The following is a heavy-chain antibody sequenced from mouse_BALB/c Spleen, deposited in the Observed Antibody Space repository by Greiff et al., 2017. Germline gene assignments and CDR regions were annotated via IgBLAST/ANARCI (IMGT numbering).Heavy chain of an antibody. CDR1: GYTFTSYW. J-gene: IGHJ2*01. CDR2: IYPGNSDT. CDR3: TRDSSYYGKRVYFDY. D-gene: IGHD2-10*01. V-gene: IGHV1-5*01. Sequence: EVQLQQSGTVLARPGASVKMSCKASGYTFTSYWMHWVKQRPGQGLEWIGAIYPGNSDTSYNQKFKGKAKLTAVTSTSTAYMELSSLTNEDSAVYYCTRDSSYYGKRVYFDYWGQGTTLTVSS.